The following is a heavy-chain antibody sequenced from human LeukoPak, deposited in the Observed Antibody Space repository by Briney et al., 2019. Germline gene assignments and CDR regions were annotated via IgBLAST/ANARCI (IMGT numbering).Heavy chain of an antibody. Sequence: SETLSLTCTVSGGSISSSSYYWGWIRQPPGKGLEWIGSIYHSGSTYYNPSLKSRVTISVDTSKNQFSLKLSSVTAADTAVYYCARVGDYALKDWGQGTLVTVAS. CDR1: GGSISSSSYY. J-gene: IGHJ4*02. CDR2: IYHSGST. D-gene: IGHD3-16*01. V-gene: IGHV4-39*07. CDR3: ARVGDYALKD.